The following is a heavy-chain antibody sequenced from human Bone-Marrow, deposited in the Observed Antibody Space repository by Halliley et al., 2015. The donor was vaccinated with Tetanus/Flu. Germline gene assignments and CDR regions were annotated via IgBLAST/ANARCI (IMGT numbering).Heavy chain of an antibody. V-gene: IGHV4-59*01. CDR1: GGFISTYY. CDR2: ISYRGST. Sequence: GLVKPSETLSLTCDVSGGFISTYYWTWIRQPPGKGLEWIGYISYRGSTNYNPSLQSRVTMSVYTSKNQFSLNLTSVTAADTAMYYCAGGPNGDDAFDMWGQGTMVTVSS. D-gene: IGHD7-27*01. J-gene: IGHJ3*02. CDR3: AGGPNGDDAFDM.